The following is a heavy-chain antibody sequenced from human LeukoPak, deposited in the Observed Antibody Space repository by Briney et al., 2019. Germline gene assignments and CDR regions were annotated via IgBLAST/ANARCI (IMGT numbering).Heavy chain of an antibody. V-gene: IGHV3-30*04. Sequence: GSLRLSCAASGFTFSSYAIHWVRQAPGKGLEWVTLISSDGSNTYYADSVKGRFTISRDNSKNTLYLQMNSLRAEDTAVYYCAKEYCSNSVCHSLDYWGQGTLVTVSS. D-gene: IGHD2-8*01. CDR2: ISSDGSNT. CDR3: AKEYCSNSVCHSLDY. J-gene: IGHJ4*02. CDR1: GFTFSSYA.